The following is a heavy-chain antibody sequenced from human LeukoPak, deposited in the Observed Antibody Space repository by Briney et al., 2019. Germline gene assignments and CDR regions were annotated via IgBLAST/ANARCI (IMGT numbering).Heavy chain of an antibody. V-gene: IGHV3-30*02. CDR1: GFTFSTYG. J-gene: IGHJ4*02. D-gene: IGHD3-10*01. CDR3: AKDVLYFGEDSGHYFDY. Sequence: PGGSLRLSCAASGFTFSTYGIHWVRQAPGKGLEWVAFIRYDGSKNYYADSVKGRFTISRDNSKTTVYLQMDSLRPEDTALYYCAKDVLYFGEDSGHYFDYWGQGTLVTVSS. CDR2: IRYDGSKN.